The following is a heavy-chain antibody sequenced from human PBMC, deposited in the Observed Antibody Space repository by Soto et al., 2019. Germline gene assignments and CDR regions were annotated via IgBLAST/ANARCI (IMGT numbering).Heavy chain of an antibody. CDR1: GFTFSNYW. J-gene: IGHJ4*01. V-gene: IGHV3-15*07. CDR3: TTDSYITVIPVRIDY. Sequence: GGSLRLSCAASGFTFSNYWINWVRQAPGKGLEWVGRVKSKTDGGTTDFAASVKGRFAISRDDSVSMAFMRMNSLKIEDTAVYYCTTDSYITVIPVRIDYWGDGTLVTVSS. CDR2: VKSKTDGGTT. D-gene: IGHD3-22*01.